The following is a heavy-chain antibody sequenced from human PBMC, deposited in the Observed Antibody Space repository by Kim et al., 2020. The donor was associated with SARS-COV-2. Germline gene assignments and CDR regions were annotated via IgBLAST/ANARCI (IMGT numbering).Heavy chain of an antibody. V-gene: IGHV1-69*13. CDR1: GGTFSSYA. J-gene: IGHJ6*02. CDR3: ARDCSGGSCYQDYGMDV. CDR2: IIPIFGTA. Sequence: SVKVSCKASGGTFSSYAISWVRQAPGQGLEWMGGIIPIFGTANYAQKFQGRVTITADESTSTAYMELSSLRSEDTAVYYCARDCSGGSCYQDYGMDVWGQGTTVTVSS. D-gene: IGHD2-15*01.